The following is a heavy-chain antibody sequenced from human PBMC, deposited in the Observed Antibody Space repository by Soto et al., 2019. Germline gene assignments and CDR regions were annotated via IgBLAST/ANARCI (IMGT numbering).Heavy chain of an antibody. CDR1: GFTFSNAW. CDR2: IKSKTDGGTT. Sequence: EVQLVESGGGLVKPGGSLRLSCAASGFTFSNAWMSWVRQAPGKGLEWVGRIKSKTDGGTTDYAAPVKGRFTISRDDSKNTLYLQMNSLKTEDTAVYYCTTFNDSGDRHFDYWGQGTLVTVSS. CDR3: TTFNDSGDRHFDY. D-gene: IGHD4-17*01. V-gene: IGHV3-15*01. J-gene: IGHJ4*02.